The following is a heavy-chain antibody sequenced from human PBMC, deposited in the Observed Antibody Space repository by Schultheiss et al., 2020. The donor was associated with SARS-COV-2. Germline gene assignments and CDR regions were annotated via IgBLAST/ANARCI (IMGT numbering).Heavy chain of an antibody. J-gene: IGHJ5*02. Sequence: SETLSLTCAVYGGSFSGDYWSWIRQPPGKGLEWIGYIYYSGSTNYNPSLKSRVTISVDTSKNQFSLKLSSVTAADTAVYYCVRDDGGYFRTSWFDPWGQGTRVTVSS. V-gene: IGHV4-34*01. CDR1: GGSFSGDY. CDR3: VRDDGGYFRTSWFDP. CDR2: IYYSGST. D-gene: IGHD3-22*01.